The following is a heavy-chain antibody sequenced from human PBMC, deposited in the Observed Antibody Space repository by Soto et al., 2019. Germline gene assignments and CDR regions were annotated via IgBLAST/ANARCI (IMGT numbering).Heavy chain of an antibody. Sequence: EVQLVESGGGLVQPGGSLRLSCSASGFTFSSYWIHWVRQTPGKGLVWVSRISGEGSSTTYADSVKGRFTISRDNAKNTVYLQMNSLRAEDTAVYYCARKKIGWFDPWGQGTLVTVSS. J-gene: IGHJ5*02. D-gene: IGHD3-22*01. V-gene: IGHV3-74*01. CDR2: ISGEGSST. CDR1: GFTFSSYW. CDR3: ARKKIGWFDP.